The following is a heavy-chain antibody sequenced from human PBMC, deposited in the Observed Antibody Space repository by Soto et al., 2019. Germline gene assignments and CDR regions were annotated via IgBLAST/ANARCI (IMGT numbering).Heavy chain of an antibody. CDR2: IYHSGST. CDR3: ARVRSGWGIDY. Sequence: NPSETLSLTCAVSGGSISSGGYSWSWIRQPPGKGLNYIGYIYHSGSTYYNPSLKSRVTISVDRSKNQFSLKLSSVTAADTAVYYCARVRSGWGIDYWGQGTLVTVSS. CDR1: GGSISSGGYS. D-gene: IGHD6-19*01. V-gene: IGHV4-30-2*01. J-gene: IGHJ4*02.